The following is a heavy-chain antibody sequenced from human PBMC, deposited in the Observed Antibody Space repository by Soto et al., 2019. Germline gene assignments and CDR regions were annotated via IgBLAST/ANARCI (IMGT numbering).Heavy chain of an antibody. J-gene: IGHJ2*01. CDR2: ISSSSSYI. CDR1: GFTFSSYS. V-gene: IGHV3-21*01. D-gene: IGHD6-6*01. CDR3: ARGIAARYWYFAL. Sequence: EVQLVESGGGLVKPGGSLRLFCAASGFTFSSYSMNWVRQAPGKGLEWVSSISSSSSYIYYADSVKGRFTISRDNAKNSLYLQMNSLRAEDTAVCYCARGIAARYWYFALWGRGTLVTVSS.